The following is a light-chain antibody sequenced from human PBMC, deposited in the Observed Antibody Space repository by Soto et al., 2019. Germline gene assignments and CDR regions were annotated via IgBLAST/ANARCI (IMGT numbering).Light chain of an antibody. Sequence: EIVMTQSPATLSVSPGERATLSCRASQSVSSNLAWYQQKPGQAPRLLIYGASTRATGIPGRFSGSGSGTEFTLTISSLQSEDFAIYYCQQYNDWPLTFGQGTKV. CDR1: QSVSSN. J-gene: IGKJ1*01. V-gene: IGKV3-15*01. CDR2: GAS. CDR3: QQYNDWPLT.